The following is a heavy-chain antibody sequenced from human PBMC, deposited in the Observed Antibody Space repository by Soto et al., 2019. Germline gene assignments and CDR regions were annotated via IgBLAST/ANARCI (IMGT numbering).Heavy chain of an antibody. J-gene: IGHJ6*03. CDR3: ARGLILWFGELSRRGGYYYYMDV. D-gene: IGHD3-10*01. CDR2: INDSGNI. V-gene: IGHV4-34*01. CDR1: GGSFSGYQ. Sequence: QVQLQQWGAGLLKPSETLSLTCAVYGGSFSGYQWSWIRQTPGKGLEWLGEINDSGNINYNPSLKSRVTIFLDTLKKQISLKLSSVTAADTAVYYCARGLILWFGELSRRGGYYYYMDVWGKGTTVIVSS.